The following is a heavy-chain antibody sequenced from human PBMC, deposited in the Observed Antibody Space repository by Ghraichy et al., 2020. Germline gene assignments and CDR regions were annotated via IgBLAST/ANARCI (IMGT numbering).Heavy chain of an antibody. Sequence: GGSLRLSCAASGFIFSTYSMHWVRQAPGEGLEWVAVISFDGGITKYADSIKGRFTISRDSSKNTLYLQMNSLRAEDTAVYFCARELTIFGAVIIRYDAFDIWGQGTMVTVSS. V-gene: IGHV3-30-3*01. CDR1: GFIFSTYS. D-gene: IGHD3-3*01. CDR3: ARELTIFGAVIIRYDAFDI. J-gene: IGHJ3*02. CDR2: ISFDGGIT.